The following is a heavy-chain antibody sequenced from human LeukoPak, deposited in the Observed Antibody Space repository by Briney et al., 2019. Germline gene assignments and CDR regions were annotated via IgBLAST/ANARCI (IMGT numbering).Heavy chain of an antibody. CDR3: ARVSRYSGYDISLDY. D-gene: IGHD5-12*01. CDR1: GGSISNDGYY. V-gene: IGHV4-31*03. Sequence: SETLSLTCNVSGGSISNDGYYWSWIRQHPGKGLEWLGYIYYSGSTYYNPSLKSRVTISVDTSKNQFSLKLSSVTAADTAVYYCARVSRYSGYDISLDYWGQGTLVTVSS. CDR2: IYYSGST. J-gene: IGHJ4*02.